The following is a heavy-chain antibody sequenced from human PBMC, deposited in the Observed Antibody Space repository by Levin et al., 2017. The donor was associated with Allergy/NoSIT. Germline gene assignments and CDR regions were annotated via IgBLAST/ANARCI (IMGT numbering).Heavy chain of an antibody. CDR1: GFTFSSYG. CDR2: ISYDGSNK. Sequence: GGSLRLSCAASGFTFSSYGMHWVRQAPGKGLEWVAVISYDGSNKYYADSVKGRFTISRDNSKNTLYLQMNSLRAEDTAVYYCAKDLGGYSYGFDYWGQGTLVTVSS. CDR3: AKDLGGYSYGFDY. J-gene: IGHJ4*02. D-gene: IGHD5-18*01. V-gene: IGHV3-30*18.